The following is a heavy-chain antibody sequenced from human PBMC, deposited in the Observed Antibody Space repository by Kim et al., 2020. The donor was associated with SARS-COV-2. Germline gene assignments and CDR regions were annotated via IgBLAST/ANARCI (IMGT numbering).Heavy chain of an antibody. CDR2: SEST. V-gene: IGHV4-34*01. Sequence: SESTNYNPSLKSRVTISVDTSKNQFSLKLSSVTAADTAVYYCARGVWFGPWGQGTLVTVSS. J-gene: IGHJ5*02. CDR3: ARGVWFGP.